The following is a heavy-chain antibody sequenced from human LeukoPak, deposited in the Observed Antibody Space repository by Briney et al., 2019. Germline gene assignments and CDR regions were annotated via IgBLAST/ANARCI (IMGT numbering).Heavy chain of an antibody. D-gene: IGHD3-9*01. CDR2: FDPEDGET. V-gene: IGHV1-24*01. J-gene: IGHJ6*02. CDR3: ATGPSYDILRDYYYYYYGMDV. CDR1: GYTLTELS. Sequence: ASVKVSCKVSGYTLTELSMHWVRQAPGKGLEWMGGFDPEDGETIYAQKFQGRVTMTEDTSTDTAYMELSSLRSEDTAVYYCATGPSYDILRDYYYYYYGMDVWGQGTTVTVPS.